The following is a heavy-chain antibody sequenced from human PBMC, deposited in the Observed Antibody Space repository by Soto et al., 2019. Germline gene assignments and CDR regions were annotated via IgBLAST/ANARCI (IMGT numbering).Heavy chain of an antibody. CDR3: ARDLFRGTPDYFDS. D-gene: IGHD3-10*01. J-gene: IGHJ4*02. Sequence: QVQLVESGGGVVQPGTSLRLSCAASGLTFSSYPFHWVRQAPGKGLEWVAVIGFDGIIKLYADSVKGRFTISRDDSKNTLYLQMNSLRDEDTAVYYGARDLFRGTPDYFDSWGQGTLVTVSS. V-gene: IGHV3-30*04. CDR2: IGFDGIIK. CDR1: GLTFSSYP.